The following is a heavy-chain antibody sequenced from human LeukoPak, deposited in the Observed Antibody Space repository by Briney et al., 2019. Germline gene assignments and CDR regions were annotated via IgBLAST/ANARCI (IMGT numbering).Heavy chain of an antibody. CDR2: IYYSGST. Sequence: PSETLSLTCTVSGGSISSSSYYWGWIRQPPGKGLEWIGSIYYSGSTYYNPSLKSRVTISVDTSKNQFSLKLSSVTAADTAVYYCVLGMGSELDYWGQGTLVTVSS. V-gene: IGHV4-39*07. CDR1: GGSISSSSYY. CDR3: VLGMGSELDY. J-gene: IGHJ4*02. D-gene: IGHD3-10*01.